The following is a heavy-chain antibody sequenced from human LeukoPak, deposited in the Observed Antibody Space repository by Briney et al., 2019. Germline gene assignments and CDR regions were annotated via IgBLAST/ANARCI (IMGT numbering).Heavy chain of an antibody. D-gene: IGHD3-10*01. J-gene: IGHJ4*02. CDR2: VIQDGSEK. CDR1: GFSFSTFS. V-gene: IGHV3-7*01. CDR3: AKTYYYSSGNF. Sequence: GGSLRLSCVASGFSFSTFSMSWVRQAPGKGLEWVANVIQDGSEKYYVDSVKGRFTISRDNSKNSLYLQMNSLRAEDTAIYYCAKTYYYSSGNFWGQGTLVTVSS.